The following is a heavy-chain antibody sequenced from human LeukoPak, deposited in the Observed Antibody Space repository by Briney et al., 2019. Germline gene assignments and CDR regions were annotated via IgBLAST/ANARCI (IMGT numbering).Heavy chain of an antibody. Sequence: PGGSLRLSCAASGFTFSSYGMHWVRQAPGKGLEWVAVIWYDGSNKYYADSVKGRFTISRDNSKNTLYLQMNSLRAEDTAVYYCARDNELWFGERYYMDVWGKGTTVTVSS. D-gene: IGHD3-10*01. CDR1: GFTFSSYG. J-gene: IGHJ6*03. CDR3: ARDNELWFGERYYMDV. V-gene: IGHV3-33*01. CDR2: IWYDGSNK.